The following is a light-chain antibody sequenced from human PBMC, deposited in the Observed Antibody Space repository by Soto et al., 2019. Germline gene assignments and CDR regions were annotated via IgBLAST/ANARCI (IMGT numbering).Light chain of an antibody. J-gene: IGLJ1*01. CDR1: STDVGGYKY. V-gene: IGLV2-14*01. Sequence: QSVLTQPASVSGSPGQSITISCTGTSTDVGGYKYVSWYQQHPGTAPKLMIFEVNGRPSGVSDRFSGSESGNTASLTISGLQPEDEADYYCSSFSSSSTPYVFGTGTKVTVL. CDR3: SSFSSSSTPYV. CDR2: EVN.